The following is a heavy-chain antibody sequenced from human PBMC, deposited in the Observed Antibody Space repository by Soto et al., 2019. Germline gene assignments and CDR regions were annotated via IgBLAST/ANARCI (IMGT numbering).Heavy chain of an antibody. CDR1: GDTFNNYA. CDR2: IIPIYDSP. D-gene: IGHD3-9*01. J-gene: IGHJ4*02. CDR3: AASTFQSGVRRYFHLHF. Sequence: SVKVSCKACGDTFNNYAISWVRQAPGQGLQWMGGIIPIYDSPSYAQGSHNRVTITADRSTSTAHLELNGLTSEDTAVYYCAASTFQSGVRRYFHLHFWGQGTLHKVSS. V-gene: IGHV1-69*06.